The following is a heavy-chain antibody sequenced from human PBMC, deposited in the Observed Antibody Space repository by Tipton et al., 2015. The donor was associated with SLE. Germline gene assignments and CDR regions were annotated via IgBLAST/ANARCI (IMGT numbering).Heavy chain of an antibody. CDR1: TYSISNGHY. CDR3: ARVYGYDDYYYYVDV. CDR2: VYHTGNT. D-gene: IGHD5-12*01. V-gene: IGHV4-38-2*02. J-gene: IGHJ6*03. Sequence: TLPLTCSVSTYSISNGHYWAWVRQPPGKGLEWIGTVYHTGNTYYNPSLKSRVTMSVDTSKNQFSLKLNSVTAADTAVYYCARVYGYDDYYYYVDVWGKGTTVTVSS.